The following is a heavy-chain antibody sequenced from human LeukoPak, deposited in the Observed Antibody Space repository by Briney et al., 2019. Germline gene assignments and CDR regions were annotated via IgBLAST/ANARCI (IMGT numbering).Heavy chain of an antibody. V-gene: IGHV3-33*01. CDR3: ARDFGGMVRYGMDV. CDR2: IWYDGSNK. J-gene: IGHJ6*02. CDR1: GFTFSSYG. Sequence: SGGSLRLSCAASGFTFSSYGMHWVRQAPGKGLEWVAVIWYDGSNKYYADSVKGRFTISRDNSKNTLYLQMNSLRAEDTAVYYCARDFGGMVRYGMDVWGQGTTVTVSS. D-gene: IGHD2-8*01.